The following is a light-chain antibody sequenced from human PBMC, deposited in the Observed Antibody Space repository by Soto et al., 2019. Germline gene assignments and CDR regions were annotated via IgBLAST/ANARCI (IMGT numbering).Light chain of an antibody. J-gene: IGKJ5*01. CDR3: QQYTDPPTT. Sequence: EIVLTQSPATLSVSPGEGATLSCRASQSVSSKLAWYQQKPGQAPRLLIYGASTRAAGIPDRFSGSGSGTDFTLTITRLEPEDSAVYFCQQYTDPPTTFGQGTRLEIK. CDR1: QSVSSK. CDR2: GAS. V-gene: IGKV3D-15*01.